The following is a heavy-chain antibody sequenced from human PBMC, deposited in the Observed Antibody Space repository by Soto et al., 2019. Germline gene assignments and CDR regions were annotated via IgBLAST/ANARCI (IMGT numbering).Heavy chain of an antibody. CDR2: LYSDDTR. CDR3: AHYTTDTYFDV. Sequence: QITLKESSPPLVNPTQTLTLTCSFSGFSLYTGGVGVDWFRQPPGKALEWLALLYSDDTRRYNPSLKNTLTIAKDTSENQVVITVTDMGPVDTGTYFCAHYTTDTYFDVWGKGATVAVSS. CDR1: GFSLYTGGVG. D-gene: IGHD1-1*01. V-gene: IGHV2-5*02. J-gene: IGHJ6*04.